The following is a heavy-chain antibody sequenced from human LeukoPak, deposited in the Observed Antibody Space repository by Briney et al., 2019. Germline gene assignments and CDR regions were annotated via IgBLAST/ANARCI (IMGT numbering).Heavy chain of an antibody. Sequence: ASVKVSCKASGYSFTTYGFSWMRQAPGQGPEWMGIIAYNGNTYYAENLQGRVTMTTDSSTNTAYMELRNLRSDDTAVYYCARYSSSWYLYDYWGQGTLVTVSS. D-gene: IGHD6-13*01. CDR1: GYSFTTYG. J-gene: IGHJ4*02. CDR2: IAYNGNT. V-gene: IGHV1-18*01. CDR3: ARYSSSWYLYDY.